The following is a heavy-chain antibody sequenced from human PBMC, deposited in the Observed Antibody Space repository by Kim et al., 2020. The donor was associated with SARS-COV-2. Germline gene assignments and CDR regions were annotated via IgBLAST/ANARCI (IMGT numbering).Heavy chain of an antibody. Sequence: GGSLRLSCTASGFTFGDYAMSWVRQAPGKGLEWVGFIRSKAYGGTTEYAASVKGRFTISRDDSKSIAYLQMNSLKTEDTAVYYCTRTFITMIVVAAPDYWGQGTLVTVSS. CDR2: IRSKAYGGTT. CDR1: GFTFGDYA. D-gene: IGHD3-22*01. V-gene: IGHV3-49*04. CDR3: TRTFITMIVVAAPDY. J-gene: IGHJ4*02.